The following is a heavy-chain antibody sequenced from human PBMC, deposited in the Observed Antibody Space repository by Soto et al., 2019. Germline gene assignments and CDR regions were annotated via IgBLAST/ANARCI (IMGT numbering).Heavy chain of an antibody. V-gene: IGHV3-21*01. CDR2: ISSSSSYI. D-gene: IGHD6-13*01. J-gene: IGHJ4*02. CDR1: GFTFSSYS. CDR3: ARAWYSSSWYPGY. Sequence: PGGSLRLSCAASGFTFSSYSMNWVRQAPGKGLEWVSSISSSSSYIYYADSVKGRFTISRDNAKNSLYLQMNSLRAEDTAVYYCARAWYSSSWYPGYWGQGTLVTVSS.